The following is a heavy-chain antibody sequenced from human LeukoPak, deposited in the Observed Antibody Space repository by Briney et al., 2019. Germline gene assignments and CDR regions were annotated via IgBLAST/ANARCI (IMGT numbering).Heavy chain of an antibody. CDR1: GYTFTNYG. Sequence: ASVKVSFKASGYTFTNYGISWVRQAPGQGLEWMGWISAYHGNTNYAQKLQGRVTMTTDTSMSTVYMELRSLRSDDTAVYYCARDTSPGYGDPPAWFDPWGQGTLVTVSS. J-gene: IGHJ5*02. CDR2: ISAYHGNT. D-gene: IGHD4-17*01. V-gene: IGHV1-18*01. CDR3: ARDTSPGYGDPPAWFDP.